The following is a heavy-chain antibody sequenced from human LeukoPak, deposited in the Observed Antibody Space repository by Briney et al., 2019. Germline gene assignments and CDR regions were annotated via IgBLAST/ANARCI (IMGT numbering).Heavy chain of an antibody. CDR2: IAYDGSRA. Sequence: GGSLRLSCAGSGFIFGGYGMHWFRQTPGKGLEWVAVIAYDGSRAFYADSVKGRFTISRDNSKNTMSVQMDDLRAEDTAVYYCTRYNNDHFDYWGQGTLVTVSS. J-gene: IGHJ4*02. CDR3: TRYNNDHFDY. CDR1: GFIFGGYG. V-gene: IGHV3-33*01. D-gene: IGHD1-14*01.